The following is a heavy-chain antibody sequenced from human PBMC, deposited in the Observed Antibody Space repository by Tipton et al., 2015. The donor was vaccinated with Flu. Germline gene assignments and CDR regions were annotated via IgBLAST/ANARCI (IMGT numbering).Heavy chain of an antibody. V-gene: IGHV4-38-2*01. CDR2: IYASGDT. Sequence: TLSLTCSVSGDSMGSRYYWGWIRQAPGKGLEWIGRIYASGDTNYNPSLRSRVSMSLDMSKAQSSLRVSSVTAADTAVYYCAGKRFRGSGNYYYVDALDIWGQGTLVSVSS. J-gene: IGHJ3*02. D-gene: IGHD3-22*01. CDR1: GDSMGSRYY. CDR3: AGKRFRGSGNYYYVDALDI.